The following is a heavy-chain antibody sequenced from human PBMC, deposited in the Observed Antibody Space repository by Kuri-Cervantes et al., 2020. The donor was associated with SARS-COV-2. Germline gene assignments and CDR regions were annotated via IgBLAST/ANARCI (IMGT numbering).Heavy chain of an antibody. V-gene: IGHV4-59*12. J-gene: IGHJ4*02. CDR1: GGSISSYY. Sequence: GSLRLSCTVSGGSISSYYWSWIRQPPGKGLEWIGYIYYSGSTNYNPSLKSRVTISVDTSKNKFSLKLSSVTAADTAVYYCARDGSGGDADYWGQGTLVTVSS. D-gene: IGHD2-15*01. CDR3: ARDGSGGDADY. CDR2: IYYSGST.